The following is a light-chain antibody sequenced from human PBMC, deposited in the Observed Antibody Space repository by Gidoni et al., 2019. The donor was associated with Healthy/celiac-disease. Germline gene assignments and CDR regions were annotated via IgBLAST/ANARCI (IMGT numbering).Light chain of an antibody. V-gene: IGKV3-15*01. J-gene: IGKJ4*01. CDR2: GAS. CDR3: QKYNNWPLN. CDR1: QSVSSN. Sequence: IVMTHSPPTLSVSPGERATLSGRASQSVSSNFAWYQPKPGQAPRRLIYGASTRATGIPSRFSGSGSGTEFTRTISSLQSEDFAVDYCQKYNNWPLNFGGGTKVEIK.